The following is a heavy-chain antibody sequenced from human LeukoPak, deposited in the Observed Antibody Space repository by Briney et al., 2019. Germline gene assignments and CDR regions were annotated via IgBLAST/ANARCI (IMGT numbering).Heavy chain of an antibody. V-gene: IGHV3-23*01. CDR1: GFTFSSYA. D-gene: IGHD4-17*01. CDR2: ISGSGGST. CDR3: AKCPFYGDYSYFDY. J-gene: IGHJ4*02. Sequence: GGSLRLSCAASGFTFSSYAMSWVRQAPGKGLEWVSAISGSGGSTYYADSVKGRFTISRDNSKNTLYLQMNSLGAEDTAVYYCAKCPFYGDYSYFDYWGQGTLVTVSS.